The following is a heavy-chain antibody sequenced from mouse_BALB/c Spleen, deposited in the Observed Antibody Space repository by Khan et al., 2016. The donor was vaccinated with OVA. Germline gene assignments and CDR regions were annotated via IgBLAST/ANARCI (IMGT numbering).Heavy chain of an antibody. D-gene: IGHD1-1*01. CDR2: VNPNNGGT. J-gene: IGHJ3*01. V-gene: IGHV1-18*01. CDR1: GYSFTGYY. CDR3: GRISIITVEGFAY. Sequence: VRLQQSGPDPVKPGASVKISCKTSGYSFTGYYIHWVKQSQGKSLEWIGRVNPNNGGTTYNQKFKGKAILTVEKSSSTAYMELRSLTSEDSAVYYCGRISIITVEGFAYWGQGTLVTVSA.